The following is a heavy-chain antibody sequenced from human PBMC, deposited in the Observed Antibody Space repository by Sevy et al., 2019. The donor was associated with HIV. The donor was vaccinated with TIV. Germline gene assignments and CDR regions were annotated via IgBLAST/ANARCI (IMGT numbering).Heavy chain of an antibody. CDR3: ARDAMGDAALPDY. D-gene: IGHD3-16*01. CDR1: GFNFSTYA. V-gene: IGHV3-30*09. CDR2: ISSDVSRK. J-gene: IGHJ4*02. Sequence: GGSLRLSCSASGFNFSTYAMHWVRQTPGKGLEWVAVISSDVSRKYYAASVRGRFAISRDNSKNTLSLQMSSLRGEDTAVYYCARDAMGDAALPDYWGQGTLVTVSS.